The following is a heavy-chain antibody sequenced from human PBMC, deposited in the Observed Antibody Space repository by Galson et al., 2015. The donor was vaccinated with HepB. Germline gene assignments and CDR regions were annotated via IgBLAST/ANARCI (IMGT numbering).Heavy chain of an antibody. Sequence: SLRLSCAASGFTFSSYGMHWVRQAPGKGPEWVAVISYHGTNKYYADSVKGRFTISRDNSRDTLYLQMNSLTADDTAVYYCAKYAPYGVYQDWLDPWGQGTLVTVSS. J-gene: IGHJ5*02. CDR3: AKYAPYGVYQDWLDP. CDR2: ISYHGTNK. D-gene: IGHD4-17*01. CDR1: GFTFSSYG. V-gene: IGHV3-30*18.